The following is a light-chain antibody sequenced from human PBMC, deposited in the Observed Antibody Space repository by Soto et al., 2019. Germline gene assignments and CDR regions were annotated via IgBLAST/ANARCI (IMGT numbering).Light chain of an antibody. J-gene: IGKJ1*01. CDR3: QQYGSSPWT. Sequence: EIVLTQSPATLSSFPGDRVTLSCRASQYINTRLAWYQHRPGQAPRLLIYQTSIRAAGIPARFSASGSGTDFTLTISRLEPEDFAMYYCQQYGSSPWTFGQGTKVDIK. V-gene: IGKV3-20*01. CDR1: QYINTR. CDR2: QTS.